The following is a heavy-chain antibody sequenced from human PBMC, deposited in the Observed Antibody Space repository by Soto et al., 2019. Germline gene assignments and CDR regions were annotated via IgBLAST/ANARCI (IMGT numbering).Heavy chain of an antibody. CDR2: INHSGST. Sequence: SETLSLTCAVYGGSFSGYYWRWIRQPPGKGLEWIGEINHSGSTNYNPSLKSRVTISVDTSKNQFSLRLSSVTAADTAVYYCARGGIAALLGRLYYHNGKAVWGQGSSVTVSA. J-gene: IGHJ6*01. CDR1: GGSFSGYY. D-gene: IGHD6-6*01. CDR3: ARGGIAALLGRLYYHNGKAV. V-gene: IGHV4-34*01.